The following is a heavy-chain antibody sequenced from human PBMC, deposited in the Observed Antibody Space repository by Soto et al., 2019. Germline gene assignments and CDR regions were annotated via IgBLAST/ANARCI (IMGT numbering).Heavy chain of an antibody. CDR1: GFTFSSYS. CDR3: ARDNSRGGHDRESYPNHTPNDY. CDR2: ISSSSSTI. Sequence: EVQLVESGGGLVQPGGSLRLSCAASGFTFSSYSMNWVRQAPGKGLEWVSYISSSSSTIYYADSVKGRFTISRDNAKNSLYLQMNSLRAEDTAVYYCARDNSRGGHDRESYPNHTPNDYCGQGTLVTVSS. J-gene: IGHJ4*02. D-gene: IGHD5-12*01. V-gene: IGHV3-48*01.